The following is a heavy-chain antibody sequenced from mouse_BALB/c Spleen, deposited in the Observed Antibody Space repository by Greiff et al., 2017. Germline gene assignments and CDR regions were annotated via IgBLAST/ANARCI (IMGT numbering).Heavy chain of an antibody. J-gene: IGHJ3*01. CDR2: IWGDGST. CDR1: GFSLTGYG. D-gene: IGHD1-1*01. V-gene: IGHV2-6-7*01. Sequence: VMLVESGPGLVAPSQSLSITCTVSGFSLTGYGVNWVRQPPGKGLEWLGMIWGDGSTDYNSALKSRLSISKDNSKSQVFLKMNSLQTDDTARYYCARGPYYGSSPAWFAYWGQGTLVTVSA. CDR3: ARGPYYGSSPAWFAY.